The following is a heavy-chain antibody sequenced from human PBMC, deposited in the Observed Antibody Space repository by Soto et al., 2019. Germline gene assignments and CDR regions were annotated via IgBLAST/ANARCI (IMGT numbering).Heavy chain of an antibody. CDR1: GFTFSNAW. CDR3: TTDLDWNDPMDV. Sequence: GGSLRLSCAASGFTFSNAWMSWVRQAPGKGLEWVGRIKSKTDGGTTDYAAPVKGRFTISRDDSKNTLYLQMNSLKTEDTAVYYCTTDLDWNDPMDVWGKGTTVTVSS. CDR2: IKSKTDGGTT. V-gene: IGHV3-15*01. J-gene: IGHJ6*03. D-gene: IGHD1-1*01.